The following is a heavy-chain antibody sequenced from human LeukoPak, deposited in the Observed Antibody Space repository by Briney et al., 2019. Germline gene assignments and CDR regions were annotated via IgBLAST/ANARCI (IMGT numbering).Heavy chain of an antibody. CDR1: GFTFSSYS. D-gene: IGHD6-19*01. Sequence: GGSLRLSCAASGFTFSSYSMNWVCQAPGKGLEWVSYISSSSSTIYYADSVKGRFTISRDNAKNSLYLQMNSLRAEDTAVYYCARDLWLADPYYYYGMDVWGQGTTVTVSS. CDR3: ARDLWLADPYYYYGMDV. CDR2: ISSSSSTI. J-gene: IGHJ6*02. V-gene: IGHV3-48*04.